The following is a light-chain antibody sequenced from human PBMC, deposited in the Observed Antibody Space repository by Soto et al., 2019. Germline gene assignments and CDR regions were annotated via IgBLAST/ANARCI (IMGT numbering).Light chain of an antibody. CDR1: QSVSSD. V-gene: IGKV3-11*01. Sequence: EIVLTQSPATLSLSPGERATFSCRASQSVSSDLVWYQQKPGQAPRLLIYDASNRATGVPARFSGSGSGTEFSLTISSLQPDDSATYYCQQYSSGWTFGQGTKVEIK. CDR2: DAS. CDR3: QQYSSGWT. J-gene: IGKJ1*01.